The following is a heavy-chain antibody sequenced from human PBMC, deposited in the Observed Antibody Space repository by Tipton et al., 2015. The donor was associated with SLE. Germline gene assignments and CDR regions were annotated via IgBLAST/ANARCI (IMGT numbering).Heavy chain of an antibody. CDR1: GFTFSRYS. CDR3: ARSGEAVAATTWDY. CDR2: ITTSSSAI. D-gene: IGHD6-19*01. J-gene: IGHJ4*02. Sequence: SLRLSCAASGFTFSRYSMNWVRQAPGKGLEWVSYITTSSSAIYYADSVKGRFTISRVNAKNSLYLQMNSLRAEDTAVYYCARSGEAVAATTWDYWGQGTLVTVSS. V-gene: IGHV3-48*01.